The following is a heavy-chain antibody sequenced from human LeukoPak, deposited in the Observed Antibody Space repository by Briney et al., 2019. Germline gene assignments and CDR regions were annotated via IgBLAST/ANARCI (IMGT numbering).Heavy chain of an antibody. J-gene: IGHJ3*02. CDR3: ARAVGFAGAFDI. CDR2: IYYSGST. CDR1: GDSMSSSSYY. V-gene: IGHV4-39*07. D-gene: IGHD1-1*01. Sequence: SETLSLTCSVSGDSMSSSSYYWVWIRQPPGKGLEWIGNIYYSGSTYYDPSLKSRVTISVDTSKNQFSLKLSSVTAADTAVYYCARAVGFAGAFDIWGQGTMVTVSS.